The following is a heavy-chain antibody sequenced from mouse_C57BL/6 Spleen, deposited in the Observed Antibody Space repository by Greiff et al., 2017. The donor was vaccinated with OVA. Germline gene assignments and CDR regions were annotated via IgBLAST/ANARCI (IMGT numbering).Heavy chain of an antibody. CDR3: AREGTAQATGFAY. D-gene: IGHD3-2*02. CDR1: GYSITSGYD. CDR2: ISSSGST. Sequence: DVQLQESGPGMVKPSQSLSLTCTVTGYSITSGYDWHWIRHFPGNKLEWMGYISSSGSTNYNPSLKSRISITHDTSKNHFFLKVNSVTTEDTATYYCAREGTAQATGFAYWGQGTLVTVSA. J-gene: IGHJ3*01. V-gene: IGHV3-1*01.